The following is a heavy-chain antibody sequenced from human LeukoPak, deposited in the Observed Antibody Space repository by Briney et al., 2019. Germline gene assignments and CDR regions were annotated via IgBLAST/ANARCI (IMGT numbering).Heavy chain of an antibody. CDR2: IYYSGST. D-gene: IGHD1-26*01. V-gene: IGHV4-59*01. Sequence: SETLSLTCTVSGGSISRYYWSWIRQPPGKGLEWIGYIYYSGSTNYNPSLRSRVTISVDTSKNQFSLKMSSVTAADPAVYYCAGGDSGSYWEDYYYYMDVWGKGTTVTISS. CDR1: GGSISRYY. CDR3: AGGDSGSYWEDYYYYMDV. J-gene: IGHJ6*03.